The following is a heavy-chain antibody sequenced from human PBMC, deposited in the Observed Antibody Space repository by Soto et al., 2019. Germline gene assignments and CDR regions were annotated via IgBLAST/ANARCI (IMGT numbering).Heavy chain of an antibody. D-gene: IGHD3-3*01. CDR1: GGSISSGYYY. CDR2: IYYSGNT. V-gene: IGHV4-30-4*01. J-gene: IGHJ4*02. Sequence: PSETLSLTCSVSGGSISSGYYYWSWIRQPPGKGLAWIGNIYYSGNTYYNPSLKSRLIISIDTSKNQFSLKLSSVTAADTAVYYCARDRDPSYYDFWSDYHTLGYFDYWGQGTLVTVSS. CDR3: ARDRDPSYYDFWSDYHTLGYFDY.